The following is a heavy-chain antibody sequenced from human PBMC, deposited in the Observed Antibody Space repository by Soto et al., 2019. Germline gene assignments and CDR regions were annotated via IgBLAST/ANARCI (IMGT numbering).Heavy chain of an antibody. J-gene: IGHJ4*02. V-gene: IGHV4-31*03. CDR1: GGSISSGGYY. CDR2: IYYSGST. D-gene: IGHD3-10*01. Sequence: SETLSLTCTVSGGSISSGGYYWSWIRQHPGKGLEWIGYIYYSGSTYYNPSLKSRVTISVDTSKNQFSLKLSSVTAADTAVCYCAREPVRGEESYFAYWGQGTLVTVSS. CDR3: AREPVRGEESYFAY.